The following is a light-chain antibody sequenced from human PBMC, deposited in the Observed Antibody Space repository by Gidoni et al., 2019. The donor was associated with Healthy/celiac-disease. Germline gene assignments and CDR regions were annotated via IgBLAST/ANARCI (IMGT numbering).Light chain of an antibody. V-gene: IGKV1-5*01. CDR3: QQYNSYWT. J-gene: IGKJ1*01. Sequence: DIQMTQSPSTLSASVGVRVTITCRSSQSISSWFAWYQQKPGKAPKLLIYDASSLESGVPSRFSGSGSGTEFTLTIRSLQPDDFATYYCQQYNSYWTFGQGTKVEIK. CDR2: DAS. CDR1: QSISSW.